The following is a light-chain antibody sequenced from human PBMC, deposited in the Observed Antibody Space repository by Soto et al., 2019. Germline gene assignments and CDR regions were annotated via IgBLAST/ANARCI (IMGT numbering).Light chain of an antibody. V-gene: IGLV4-60*02. J-gene: IGLJ3*02. CDR1: SGHSSYI. CDR2: LEGSGSY. CDR3: ETWDSNIHWV. Sequence: QSVLTQSSSASASLGSSVKLTCTLSSGHSSYIIAWHQQQPGKAPRYLMKLEGSGSYNKGSGVPDRFSGSSSGADRYLTFSHLQFEDAADYYCETWDSNIHWVFGGGTKVTVL.